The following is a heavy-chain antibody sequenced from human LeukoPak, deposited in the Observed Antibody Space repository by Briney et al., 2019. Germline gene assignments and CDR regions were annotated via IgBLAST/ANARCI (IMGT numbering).Heavy chain of an antibody. V-gene: IGHV3-43*02. CDR1: GFTFDDYA. D-gene: IGHD3-22*01. J-gene: IGHJ4*02. CDR2: ISGDGGST. CDR3: ARQRIDSSGLDY. Sequence: PGGSLRLSCAASGFTFDDYAMHWVRQAPGKGLEWVSLISGDGGSTYYADSVKGRFTISRDNAKNSLYLQMNSLRAEDTAVYYCARQRIDSSGLDYWGQGTLVTVSS.